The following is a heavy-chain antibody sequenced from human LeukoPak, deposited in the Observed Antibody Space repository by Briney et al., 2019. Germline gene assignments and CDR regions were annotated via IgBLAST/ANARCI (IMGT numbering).Heavy chain of an antibody. J-gene: IGHJ3*02. CDR3: ARAGGTYYGIAFDM. D-gene: IGHD1-26*01. CDR2: IKQDGSEK. CDR1: GFTFSRYW. V-gene: IGHV3-7*01. Sequence: GGSLRLSCAASGFTFSRYWMSWVRQAPGKGLEGVANIKQDGSEKYYVDSVKGRFTISRDDAKNSLYLQMNSLRGEDTAVYYCARAGGTYYGIAFDMWGQGTMVTVSS.